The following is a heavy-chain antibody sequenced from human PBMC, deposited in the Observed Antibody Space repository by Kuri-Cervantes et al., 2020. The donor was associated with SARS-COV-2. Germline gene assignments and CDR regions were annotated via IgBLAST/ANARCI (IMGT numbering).Heavy chain of an antibody. CDR2: IRYDGSNK. J-gene: IGHJ6*03. V-gene: IGHV3-30*02. D-gene: IGHD2-2*01. CDR1: GFTFSSYA. CDR3: AKDFTQVVPAAHYYYYYMDV. Sequence: GGSLRLSCAASGFTFSSYAMHWVRQAPGKGLEWVAFIRYDGSNKYYADSVKGRFTISRDDSKNTLYLQMNSLRAEDTAVYYCAKDFTQVVPAAHYYYYYMDVWGKGTTVTVSS.